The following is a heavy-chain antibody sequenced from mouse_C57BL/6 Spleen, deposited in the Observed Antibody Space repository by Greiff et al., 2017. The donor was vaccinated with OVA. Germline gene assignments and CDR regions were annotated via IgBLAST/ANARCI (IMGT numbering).Heavy chain of an antibody. J-gene: IGHJ2*01. CDR1: GYNITDYY. Sequence: DVQLQESGAELVRPGASVKLSCTASGYNITDYYMHWVKQRPEQGLEWIGRIDPEDGDTEYAPKFPGKATLTADTSSNTAYRQLSSLTSVDTSVYYCTTDYCSSSYYFDYWGQGTTLTVSS. V-gene: IGHV14-1*01. CDR2: IDPEDGDT. CDR3: TTDYCSSSYYFDY. D-gene: IGHD1-1*01.